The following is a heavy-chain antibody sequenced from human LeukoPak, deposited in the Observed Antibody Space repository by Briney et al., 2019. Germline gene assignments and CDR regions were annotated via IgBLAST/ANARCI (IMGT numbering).Heavy chain of an antibody. D-gene: IGHD3-10*01. Sequence: GGSLRLSCAASGFTFNDAWMNWVRQAPGKGLEWVGRIKKRTDGGTADYAAPVKGRFTISRDDSKNMSYLQMNSLRTEDTAMYYCTTWFYYIGSHCWGQGTLVTVSS. CDR3: TTWFYYIGSHC. V-gene: IGHV3-15*07. CDR2: IKKRTDGGTA. CDR1: GFTFNDAW. J-gene: IGHJ4*02.